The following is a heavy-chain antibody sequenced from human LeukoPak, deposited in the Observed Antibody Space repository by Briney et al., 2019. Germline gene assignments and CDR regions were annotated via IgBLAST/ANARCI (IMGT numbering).Heavy chain of an antibody. J-gene: IGHJ4*02. D-gene: IGHD2-15*01. CDR1: GGSISGYY. CDR3: AREGRSSTPGY. Sequence: SETLSLTCAVSGGSISGYYWSWIRQPAGKGLEWMGRISGSGSTDYDPSLKSRITMSVDTSKNQFSLKLNSVTAAGTAVYYCAREGRSSTPGYWGQGTLVTVSS. CDR2: ISGSGST. V-gene: IGHV4-4*07.